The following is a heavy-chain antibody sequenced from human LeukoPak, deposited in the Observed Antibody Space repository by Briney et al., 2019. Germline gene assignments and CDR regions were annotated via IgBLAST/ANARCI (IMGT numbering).Heavy chain of an antibody. J-gene: IGHJ4*02. D-gene: IGHD5-12*01. CDR3: AKLAKYTGPFDY. CDR2: ISGSGGNT. Sequence: GGSLRLSCEASGFTFSSYGMSWVRQAPGKGLEWVSSISGSGGNTYYADSVKGRFTISRDNSKNTLYLQMNSLRAEDTALYYCAKLAKYTGPFDYWGQGTLVTVSS. V-gene: IGHV3-23*01. CDR1: GFTFSSYG.